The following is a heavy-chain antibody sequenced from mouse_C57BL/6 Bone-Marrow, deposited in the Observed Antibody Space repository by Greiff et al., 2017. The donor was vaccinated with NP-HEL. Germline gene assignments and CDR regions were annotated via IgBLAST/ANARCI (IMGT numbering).Heavy chain of an antibody. J-gene: IGHJ4*01. CDR2: INPNNGGT. CDR1: GYTFTDYN. Sequence: EVQLQESGPELVKPGASVKMSCKASGYTFTDYNMHWVKQSHGKSLEWIGYINPNNGGTSYNQKFKGKATLTVNQSSSTAYMELRSLPSEESAVYYCARWDDYDEGYAMDYWGQGTSVTVSS. CDR3: ARWDDYDEGYAMDY. V-gene: IGHV1-22*01. D-gene: IGHD2-4*01.